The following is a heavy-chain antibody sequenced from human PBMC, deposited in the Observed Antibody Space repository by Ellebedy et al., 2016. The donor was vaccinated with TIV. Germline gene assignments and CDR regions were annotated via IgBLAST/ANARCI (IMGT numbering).Heavy chain of an antibody. V-gene: IGHV3-7*01. Sequence: GESLKIFCAAPGFTFSSYWMSWVRQTPGKGLEWVANINQDGSEKYYVDSVRGRFTISRDNAKNSLYLQMNSLGADDSAVYYCATDGSYGDYRSPAHAFEFWGQGTMVTVSS. CDR3: ATDGSYGDYRSPAHAFEF. D-gene: IGHD4-17*01. J-gene: IGHJ3*01. CDR1: GFTFSSYW. CDR2: INQDGSEK.